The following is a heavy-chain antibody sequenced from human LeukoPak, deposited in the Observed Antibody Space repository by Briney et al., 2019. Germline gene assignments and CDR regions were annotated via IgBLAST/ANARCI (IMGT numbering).Heavy chain of an antibody. D-gene: IGHD2-15*01. J-gene: IGHJ4*02. CDR2: IYYSGST. CDR3: ARDGGCSGGSCYFGY. Sequence: PSETLSLTCAVYGGSFSGYYWSWIRQPPGKGLEWIGYIYYSGSTNYNPSLKSRVTISVDTSKNQFSLKLSSVTAADTAVYYCARDGGCSGGSCYFGYWGQGTLVTVSS. V-gene: IGHV4-59*01. CDR1: GGSFSGYY.